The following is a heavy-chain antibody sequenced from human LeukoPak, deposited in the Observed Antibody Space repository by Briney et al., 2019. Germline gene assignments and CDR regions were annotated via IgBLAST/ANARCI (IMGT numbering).Heavy chain of an antibody. D-gene: IGHD3-9*01. CDR1: GFTVSSNY. CDR3: AKDRHSSDILTGYYDY. Sequence: GGSLRLSCAASGFTVSSNYMSWVRQAPGKGLEWVSVIYSGGSTYYADSVKGRFTISRDNSKNTLYLQMNSLRAEDTAVYYCAKDRHSSDILTGYYDYWGQGTLVTVSS. CDR2: IYSGGST. V-gene: IGHV3-53*01. J-gene: IGHJ4*02.